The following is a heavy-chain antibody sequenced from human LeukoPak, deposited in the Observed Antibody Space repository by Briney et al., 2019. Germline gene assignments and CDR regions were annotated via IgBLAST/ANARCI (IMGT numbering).Heavy chain of an antibody. J-gene: IGHJ4*02. V-gene: IGHV4-39*07. CDR1: GGSISSSSYY. CDR3: ARRAGDGYNFHYFDY. Sequence: PSETLSLTCTVSGGSISSSSYYWSWIRQPPGKGLEWIGEIHHSGSTNYNPSLKSRVTISVDTSKNQFSLKLSSVTAADTAVYYCARRAGDGYNFHYFDYWGQGTLVTVSS. CDR2: IHHSGST. D-gene: IGHD5-24*01.